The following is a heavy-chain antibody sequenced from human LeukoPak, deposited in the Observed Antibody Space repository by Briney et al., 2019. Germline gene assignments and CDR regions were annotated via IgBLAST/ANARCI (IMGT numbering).Heavy chain of an antibody. Sequence: GGSLRLSCAASGFTFSSYSMNWVRQAPGKGLEWVSSISSSSSYIYYADSVKGRFTISRDNAKNSLYLQTNSLRAEDTAVYYCARLSWYYDFWSGYPYWGQGTLVTVSS. V-gene: IGHV3-21*01. CDR1: GFTFSSYS. CDR2: ISSSSSYI. D-gene: IGHD3-3*01. J-gene: IGHJ4*02. CDR3: ARLSWYYDFWSGYPY.